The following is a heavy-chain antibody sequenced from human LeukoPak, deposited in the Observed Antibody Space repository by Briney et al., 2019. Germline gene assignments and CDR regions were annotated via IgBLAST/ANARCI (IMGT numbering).Heavy chain of an antibody. CDR1: GYTFTSYG. Sequence: GASVKVSCKASGYTFTSYGISWVRQAPGQGLEWMGWISAYNGNTNYAQKLQGRVTMTTDTSTSTAYMELRSLRSDDTAVYYCARGLPAYYDILTGYYTPFDYWGQGTLVTVSS. CDR3: ARGLPAYYDILTGYYTPFDY. CDR2: ISAYNGNT. V-gene: IGHV1-18*01. J-gene: IGHJ4*02. D-gene: IGHD3-9*01.